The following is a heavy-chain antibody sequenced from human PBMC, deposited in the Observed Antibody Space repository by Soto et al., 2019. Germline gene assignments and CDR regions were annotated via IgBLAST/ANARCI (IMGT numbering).Heavy chain of an antibody. Sequence: GGSLRLSCAASGFSVSTKYMSWVRQAPGKGLEWLSLIQSGSSIYYADSVKGRFTISRDNAKNTLYLQMNSLRDEDTDVYYCARDPGYSYGIDYWGQGTLVTVSA. J-gene: IGHJ4*02. CDR2: IQSGSSI. V-gene: IGHV3-66*01. D-gene: IGHD5-18*01. CDR1: GFSVSTKY. CDR3: ARDPGYSYGIDY.